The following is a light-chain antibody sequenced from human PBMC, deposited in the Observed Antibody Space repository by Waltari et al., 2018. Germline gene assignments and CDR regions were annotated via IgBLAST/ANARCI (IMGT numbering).Light chain of an antibody. J-gene: IGKJ4*01. Sequence: DIQMTQSPSYLSASVGDRVTLLCRASQVLGHFVNWYQHKPGDAPKLLINDATRLETGVPSRCSGHASGSEFSLTINGLQPDDVATYYCQQYDYRPPTFGGGTKVQI. CDR3: QQYDYRPPT. V-gene: IGKV1-33*01. CDR2: DAT. CDR1: QVLGHF.